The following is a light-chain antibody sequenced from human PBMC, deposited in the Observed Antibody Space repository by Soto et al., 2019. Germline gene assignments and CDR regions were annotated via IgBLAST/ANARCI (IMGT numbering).Light chain of an antibody. CDR3: HQSFDTSYT. J-gene: IGKJ2*01. CDR2: AAS. CDR1: ETISSN. V-gene: IGKV1-39*01. Sequence: DIQLTQSPSSLSASVGDRVTITCRTSETISSNYLNWYQLKPGNAPKLLVYAASFLQVGVPSRFTGGGSGTEFTLTITSLQPEDFAFYFCHQSFDTSYTFAQGTKLEI.